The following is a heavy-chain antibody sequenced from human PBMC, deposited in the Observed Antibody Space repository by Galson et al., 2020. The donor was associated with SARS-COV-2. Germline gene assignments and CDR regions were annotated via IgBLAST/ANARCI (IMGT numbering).Heavy chain of an antibody. CDR1: GFTFSSYS. CDR2: ISSSSSYI. D-gene: IGHD6-13*01. V-gene: IGHV3-21*01. J-gene: IGHJ6*02. CDR3: ASIAAAGMEFYYYYGMDV. Sequence: GESLKISCAASGFTFSSYSMNWVRQAPGKGLEWVSSISSSSSYIYYADSVKGRFTISRDNAKNSLYLQMNSLRAEDTAVYYCASIAAAGMEFYYYYGMDVWGQWTTVTVSS.